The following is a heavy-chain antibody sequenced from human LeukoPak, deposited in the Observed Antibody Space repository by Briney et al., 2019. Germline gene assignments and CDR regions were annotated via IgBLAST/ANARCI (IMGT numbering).Heavy chain of an antibody. CDR2: IYPGDSDT. V-gene: IGHV5-51*01. CDR3: ARRGSSQYYGMDV. J-gene: IGHJ6*02. D-gene: IGHD6-13*01. CDR1: GYSFTSYW. Sequence: GEYLKISCKGSGYSFTSYWIGWVRQMPGKGLEWMGIIYPGDSDTRYSPSFQGQVTISADKSISTAYLQWSSLKASDTAIYYCARRGSSQYYGMDVWGQGTTVTVSS.